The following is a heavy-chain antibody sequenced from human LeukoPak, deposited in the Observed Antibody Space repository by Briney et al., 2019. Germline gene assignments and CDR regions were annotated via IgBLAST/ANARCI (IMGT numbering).Heavy chain of an antibody. CDR3: ARGNIAVAGTLEY. V-gene: IGHV3-30-3*01. CDR2: ISYDGSNK. CDR1: GFTFSSYA. J-gene: IGHJ4*02. D-gene: IGHD6-13*01. Sequence: GGSLRLSCAASGFTFSSYAMHWVRQAPGKGLEWVAVISYDGSNKYYADSVKGRFTISRDNSKNTLYLQMNSLRAEDTAVYYCARGNIAVAGTLEYWGQGTLVTVSS.